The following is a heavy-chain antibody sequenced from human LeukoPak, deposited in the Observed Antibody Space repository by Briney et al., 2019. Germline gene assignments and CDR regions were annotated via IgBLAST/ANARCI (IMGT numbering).Heavy chain of an antibody. CDR2: ISADNGKT. J-gene: IGHJ3*02. CDR3: ARDSPLTLGAFDI. Sequence: GASVKVSCKTSGYTFTSYGISWVRQAPGQGLEWMGWISADNGKTNYAQKLQGRVTMTTDTSTTTAYMELRSLRSDDTAVYYCARDSPLTLGAFDIWGQGTMVTVSS. CDR1: GYTFTSYG. D-gene: IGHD3-10*01. V-gene: IGHV1-18*01.